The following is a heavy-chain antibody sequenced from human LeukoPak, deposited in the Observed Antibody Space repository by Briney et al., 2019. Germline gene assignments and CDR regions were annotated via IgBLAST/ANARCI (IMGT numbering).Heavy chain of an antibody. CDR1: GYTFTSYG. CDR2: ISAYNGNT. V-gene: IGHV1-18*01. Sequence: GASVKVSCKASGYTFTSYGISWVRQAPGQGLEWMGWISAYNGNTNYAQKLQGRVTMTTDTSTSTAYMELRSLRSDDTAVYYCARDAYYDFWRGFNYWDQGTLVTVSS. D-gene: IGHD3-3*01. J-gene: IGHJ4*02. CDR3: ARDAYYDFWRGFNY.